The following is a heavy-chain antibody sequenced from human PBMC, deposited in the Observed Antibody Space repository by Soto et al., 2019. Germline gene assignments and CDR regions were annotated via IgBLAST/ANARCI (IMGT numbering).Heavy chain of an antibody. CDR3: ARRNYYDSSGYSQNFDY. V-gene: IGHV4-4*02. J-gene: IGHJ4*02. D-gene: IGHD3-22*01. Sequence: QVQLQESGPGLVKPSGTLSLTCAVSGGSISSSDWWSWVRQPPGKGLEFIGEIYDSGSTNYNPSLKSRVTVSIDKSKSHFSLKLTSVTAADTALYYCARRNYYDSSGYSQNFDYWGQGTLVTVSS. CDR2: IYDSGST. CDR1: GGSISSSDW.